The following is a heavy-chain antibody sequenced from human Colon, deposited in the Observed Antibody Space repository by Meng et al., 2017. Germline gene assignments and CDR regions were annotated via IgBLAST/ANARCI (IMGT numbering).Heavy chain of an antibody. J-gene: IGHJ4*02. CDR1: GFSLSTSGVG. CDR2: IYWDDDK. CDR3: AHNPVAGANPHFDY. D-gene: IGHD6-19*01. Sequence: QITLKESGPTLLKPTQTLTLTCTFSGFSLSTSGVGVGWIRQPPGKALEWLALIYWDDDKRYSPSLKSRLTITKDTSKNQVVLTMTNMDPMDTATYYCAHNPVAGANPHFDYWGQGTLVTVSS. V-gene: IGHV2-5*02.